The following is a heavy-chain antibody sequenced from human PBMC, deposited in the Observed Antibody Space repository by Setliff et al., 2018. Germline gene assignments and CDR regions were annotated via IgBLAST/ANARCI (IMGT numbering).Heavy chain of an antibody. CDR2: IKQDGSEK. D-gene: IGHD3-10*01. V-gene: IGHV3-7*01. Sequence: GGSLRLSCAASGFTFSSYWMSWVRQAPGKGLEWVANIKQDGSEKYYADFVKGRFTISRDNSKNTLYLQMNSLRAEDTAVYYCARALSVSGSSYNSYYFDYWGQGTLVTVSS. CDR1: GFTFSSYW. CDR3: ARALSVSGSSYNSYYFDY. J-gene: IGHJ4*02.